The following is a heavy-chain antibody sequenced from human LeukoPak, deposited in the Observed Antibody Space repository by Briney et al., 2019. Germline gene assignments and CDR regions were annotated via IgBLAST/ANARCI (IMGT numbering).Heavy chain of an antibody. V-gene: IGHV1-2*02. J-gene: IGHJ4*02. CDR2: INPNSGGT. CDR3: ARGVLAIAAAGPPFRY. CDR1: GHTFTGYY. D-gene: IGHD6-13*01. Sequence: GASVKVSCKASGHTFTGYYMHWVRQAPGQGLEWMGWINPNSGGTNYAQKFQGRVTMTRDTSISTAYMELSRLRSDDTAVYHCARGVLAIAAAGPPFRYWGQGTLVTVSS.